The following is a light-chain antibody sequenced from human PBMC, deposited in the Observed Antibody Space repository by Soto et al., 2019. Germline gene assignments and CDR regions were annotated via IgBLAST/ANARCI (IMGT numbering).Light chain of an antibody. CDR1: QSVSSSY. CDR3: QQRSNWLWT. CDR2: GAS. J-gene: IGKJ4*01. Sequence: EIVLTQSPGTLSLSPGERATLSCRASQSVSSSYLAWYQQKPGQAPRLLIYGASSRATGIPDRFSGSGSGTDFTLTISSLEPEDFAVYYCQQRSNWLWTFGGGTKVDIK. V-gene: IGKV3D-20*02.